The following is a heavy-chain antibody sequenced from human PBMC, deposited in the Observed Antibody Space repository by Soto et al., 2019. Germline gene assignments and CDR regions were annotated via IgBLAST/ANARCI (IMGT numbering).Heavy chain of an antibody. V-gene: IGHV4-34*01. CDR2: IHHSGST. D-gene: IGHD3-3*01. CDR1: GGSFDGYY. Sequence: PXETLSLTCALYGGSFDGYYWSGIRQSPGKGLEWIGEIHHSGSTKYNPSLKSRVSLSVDTSTKQFSLKMTSMTAADRGVYYCARGVDSWSGYLFWGQGTPVTVSS. CDR3: ARGVDSWSGYLF. J-gene: IGHJ4*02.